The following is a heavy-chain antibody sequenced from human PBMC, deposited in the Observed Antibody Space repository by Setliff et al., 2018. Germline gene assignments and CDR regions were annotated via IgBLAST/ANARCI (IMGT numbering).Heavy chain of an antibody. D-gene: IGHD3-22*01. CDR1: GFSFNNYW. V-gene: IGHV3-74*01. J-gene: IGHJ4*02. Sequence: GGSLRLSCEASGFSFNNYWMYWVRQVPGKGLVWVSGINKDGDGTRYADSVRGRFTISRDNSKNTVYLRMNALRAEDTGLYYCAKVLDTTGYYYFDFWGQGTLVTVSS. CDR2: INKDGDGT. CDR3: AKVLDTTGYYYFDF.